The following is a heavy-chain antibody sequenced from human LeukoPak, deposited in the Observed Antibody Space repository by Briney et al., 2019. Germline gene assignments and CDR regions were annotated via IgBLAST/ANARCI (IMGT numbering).Heavy chain of an antibody. V-gene: IGHV4-31*03. J-gene: IGHJ4*02. CDR2: IYHSGST. CDR3: ARERYYGSGSQLFDY. Sequence: PSQTLSLTCTVSGGSISSGGYYWSWIRQHPGKGLEWIGYIYHSGSTYYNPSLKSRVTISVDTSKNQFSLKLSSVTAADTAVYYCARERYYGSGSQLFDYWGQGTLVTVSS. CDR1: GGSISSGGYY. D-gene: IGHD3-10*01.